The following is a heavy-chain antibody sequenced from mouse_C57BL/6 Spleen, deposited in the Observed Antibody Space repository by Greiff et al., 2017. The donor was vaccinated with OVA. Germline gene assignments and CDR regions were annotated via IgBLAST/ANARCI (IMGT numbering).Heavy chain of an antibody. CDR3: AKGIYYDYDGPHFDY. CDR1: GFSLTSYG. CDR2: IWRGGST. D-gene: IGHD2-4*01. V-gene: IGHV2-5*01. Sequence: VKLVESGPGLVQPSQSLSITCTVSGFSLTSYGVHWVRQSPGKGLEWLGVIWRGGSTDYNAAFMSRLSITTDNSQCHVFLQMNSRQADDTAIYSCAKGIYYDYDGPHFDYWGQGTTLTVSS. J-gene: IGHJ2*01.